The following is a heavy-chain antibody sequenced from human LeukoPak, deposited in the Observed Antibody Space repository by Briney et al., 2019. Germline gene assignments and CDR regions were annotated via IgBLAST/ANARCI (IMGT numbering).Heavy chain of an antibody. CDR1: GGSFSGYY. CDR3: ARVRYRPYYYYGMDV. D-gene: IGHD5-18*01. V-gene: IGHV4-34*01. Sequence: PSETLSLTCAVYGGSFSGYYWSWIRQPPGKGLEWIGEINHSGCTNYNPALKSRVTISVDTSKNQFSLKLSSVTAADTAVYYCARVRYRPYYYYGMDVWGQGTTVTVSS. CDR2: INHSGCT. J-gene: IGHJ6*02.